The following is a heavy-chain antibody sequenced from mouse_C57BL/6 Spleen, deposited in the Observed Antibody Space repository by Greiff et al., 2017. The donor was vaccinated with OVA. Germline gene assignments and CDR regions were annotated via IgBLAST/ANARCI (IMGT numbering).Heavy chain of an antibody. J-gene: IGHJ3*01. D-gene: IGHD2-4*01. V-gene: IGHV5-9-1*02. CDR2: ISSGVDYI. CDR3: TAIYYDYGAWFAY. CDR1: GFTFSSYA. Sequence: EVQGVESEEGLVKPGGSLKLSCAASGFTFSSYAMSGVRQTPEKRLEWVAYISSGVDYIYYADTVKGRLTISRDNARNTLYLQRSSLKSEDTAMYYGTAIYYDYGAWFAYWGQGTLVTVSA.